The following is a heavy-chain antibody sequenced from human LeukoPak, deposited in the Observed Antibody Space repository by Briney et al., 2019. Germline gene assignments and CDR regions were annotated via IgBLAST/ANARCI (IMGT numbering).Heavy chain of an antibody. CDR1: GFTFHDYA. CDR3: AKDTWDSSGYLSL. D-gene: IGHD3-22*01. V-gene: IGHV3-9*01. J-gene: IGHJ4*02. Sequence: GGSLRLSCAASGFTFHDYAMHWVRQAPGKGLEWVSGISWHSGSIGYADSVKGRFTISRDNAKNSLYLQMNSLRAVDTALYYCAKDTWDSSGYLSLWGQGTLVTVSS. CDR2: ISWHSGSI.